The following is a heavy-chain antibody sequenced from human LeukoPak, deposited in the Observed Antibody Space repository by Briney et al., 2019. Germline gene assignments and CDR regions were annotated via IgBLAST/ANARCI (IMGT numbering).Heavy chain of an antibody. CDR1: GFTFSSYA. J-gene: IGHJ4*02. Sequence: GGSLRLSCAASGFTFSSYAMSWVRQAPGKGLEWVSAISGSGGSTYYADSVKGRFTISRDNSKNTLYLQMNSLRAEDTAVYYCAKVRYDILTGSDARYYFDYWGQGTLVTVSS. V-gene: IGHV3-23*01. CDR2: ISGSGGST. CDR3: AKVRYDILTGSDARYYFDY. D-gene: IGHD3-9*01.